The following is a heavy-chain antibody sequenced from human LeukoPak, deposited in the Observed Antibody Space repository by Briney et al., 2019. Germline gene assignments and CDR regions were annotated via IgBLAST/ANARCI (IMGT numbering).Heavy chain of an antibody. J-gene: IGHJ4*02. CDR2: ITGSGDNT. V-gene: IGHV3-23*01. D-gene: IGHD4-17*01. Sequence: GGSLRLSCAASGYTFSRYAMSWGRQAPGEELEWVSSITGSGDNTCYADSVKDRFSISRDNYKTRVSLQMNSLRAKDMAVYYCAKGRGTAVTSAANYWGQGTLVTVSS. CDR3: AKGRGTAVTSAANY. CDR1: GYTFSRYA.